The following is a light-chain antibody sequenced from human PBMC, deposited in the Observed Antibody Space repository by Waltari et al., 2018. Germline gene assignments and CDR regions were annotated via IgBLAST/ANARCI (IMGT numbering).Light chain of an antibody. CDR3: QQYNSYPWT. CDR2: KAS. J-gene: IGKJ1*01. CDR1: QSISSW. V-gene: IGKV1-5*03. Sequence: DIQMTQSPPTLPASVGDSVTTTCRASQSISSWLAWYQQKPGKAPKLLIYKASSLESGVPSRFSGSGSGTEFTLTISSLQPDDFATYYCQQYNSYPWTFGQGTKVEIK.